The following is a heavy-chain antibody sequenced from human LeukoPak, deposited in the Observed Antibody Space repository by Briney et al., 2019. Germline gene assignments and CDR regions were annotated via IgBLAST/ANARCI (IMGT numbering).Heavy chain of an antibody. CDR1: GYTFTGYY. J-gene: IGHJ5*02. V-gene: IGHV1-2*02. D-gene: IGHD3-10*01. CDR3: ASYEVGA. CDR2: INPNSGGT. Sequence: ASVKVSCKASGYTFTGYYMHWVRQAPGQGLEWMGWINPNSGGTNYAQKLQGRVTMTRDKSISTVYMELSRLRCDDTAVYYCASYEVGAWGQGTLVTVSS.